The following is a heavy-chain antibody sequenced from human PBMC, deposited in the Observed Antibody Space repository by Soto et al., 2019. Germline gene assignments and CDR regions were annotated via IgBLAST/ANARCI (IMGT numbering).Heavy chain of an antibody. D-gene: IGHD3-22*01. CDR2: IDYNGVT. V-gene: IGHV4-39*01. J-gene: IGHJ4*02. Sequence: SETLSLTCTVSGGSIYRSGYYWGWIRQPPGRGLEWIGNIDYNGVTYSNPSLKSRVTISVDTSKNQFSLKLSSVTAADTAVYYCARTVGSYDSSGYSSPLYFDYWGQGTLVTVSS. CDR3: ARTVGSYDSSGYSSPLYFDY. CDR1: GGSIYRSGYY.